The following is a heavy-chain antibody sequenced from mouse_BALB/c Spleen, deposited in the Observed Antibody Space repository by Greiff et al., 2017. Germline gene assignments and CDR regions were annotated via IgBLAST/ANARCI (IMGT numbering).Heavy chain of an antibody. CDR3: ARGRGYYGPWFAY. J-gene: IGHJ3*01. CDR1: GFTFSSYA. V-gene: IGHV5-6-5*01. D-gene: IGHD1-1*01. CDR2: ISSGGST. Sequence: EVKLEESGGGLVKPGGSLKLSCAASGFTFSSYAMSWVRQTPEKRLEWVASISSGGSTYYPDSVKGRFTISRDNARNILYLQMSSLRSEDTAMYYCARGRGYYGPWFAYWGQGTLVTVSA.